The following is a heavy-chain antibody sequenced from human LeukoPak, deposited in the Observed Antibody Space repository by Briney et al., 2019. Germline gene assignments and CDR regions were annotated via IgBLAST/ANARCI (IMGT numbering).Heavy chain of an antibody. J-gene: IGHJ6*03. CDR2: IYSGGNT. V-gene: IGHV3-53*05. Sequence: GGSLRLSCAASGFTVSTNYMSWVRQAPGKGLEWVSVIYSGGNTYYADSVKGRFTISRDNSKNTLYLQMNSLRTEDTAVYHCAKDPGNYAYYYYMDVWGKGTTVTVSS. CDR1: GFTVSTNY. D-gene: IGHD4-11*01. CDR3: AKDPGNYAYYYYMDV.